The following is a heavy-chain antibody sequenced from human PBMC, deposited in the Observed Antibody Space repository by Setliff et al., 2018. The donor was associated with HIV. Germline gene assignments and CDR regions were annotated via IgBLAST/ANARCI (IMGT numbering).Heavy chain of an antibody. V-gene: IGHV4-59*11. D-gene: IGHD3-10*01. Sequence: SETLSLTCTVSGGSISSHFWSWIRQPPGKGLEWIGSIYYSGSTNYNPSLKSRVTISVVTSKNQFSLKLSSVTAADTALYFCAREAYFFASGTYYFDSWGQGTLVTVSS. J-gene: IGHJ4*02. CDR3: AREAYFFASGTYYFDS. CDR1: GGSISSHF. CDR2: IYYSGST.